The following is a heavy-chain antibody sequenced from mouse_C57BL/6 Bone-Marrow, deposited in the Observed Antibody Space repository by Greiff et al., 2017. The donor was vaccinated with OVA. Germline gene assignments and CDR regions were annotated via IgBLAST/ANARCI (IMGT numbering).Heavy chain of an antibody. J-gene: IGHJ2*01. V-gene: IGHV1-82*01. CDR1: GYAFSSSW. CDR2: IYPGDGDT. D-gene: IGHD1-1*01. CDR3: ARGLRPWGFDY. Sequence: QVQLKQSGPELVKPGASVKISCKASGYAFSSSWMNWVKQRPGKGLEWIGRIYPGDGDTNYNGKFKGKATLTADKSSSTAYMQLSSLTSEDSAVYFCARGLRPWGFDYWGQGTTLTVSS.